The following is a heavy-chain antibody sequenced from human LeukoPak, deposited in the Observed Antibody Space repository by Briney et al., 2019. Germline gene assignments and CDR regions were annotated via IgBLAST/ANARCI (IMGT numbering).Heavy chain of an antibody. CDR2: IYYSGST. CDR1: GDSISSSY. D-gene: IGHD6-13*01. J-gene: IGHJ4*02. CDR3: ARTMSAYSSSSFNY. Sequence: SETLSLTCTVSGDSISSSYWSWIRQPPGKGLELIGYIYYSGSTNYNPSLKSRVTISVGTSKNQFSLKLRSVTAADTAVYYCARTMSAYSSSSFNYWGQGTLVTVSS. V-gene: IGHV4-59*08.